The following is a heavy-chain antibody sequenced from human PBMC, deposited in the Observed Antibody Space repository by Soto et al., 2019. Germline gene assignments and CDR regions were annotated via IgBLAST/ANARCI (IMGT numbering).Heavy chain of an antibody. V-gene: IGHV3-15*01. CDR2: IKIRINGETT. CDR3: ATLVLPPDY. CDR1: GFTSNNAW. Sequence: PGGSLRLYCAASGFTSNNAWMNWVRQAPGKGLEWVGRIKIRINGETTDYAAPVQGTFTISRDDSKNTLYLQMNNLKTEDTAVYYCATLVLPPDYWGQGTLVTVSS. J-gene: IGHJ4*02. D-gene: IGHD6-6*01.